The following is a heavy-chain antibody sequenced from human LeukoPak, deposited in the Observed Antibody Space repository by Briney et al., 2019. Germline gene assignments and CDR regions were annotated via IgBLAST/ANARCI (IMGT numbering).Heavy chain of an antibody. D-gene: IGHD1-26*01. Sequence: GGSLRLSCAASGFTFSSYGMHWVRQAPGKGLEWVAVISYDGSNKYYADPVKGRFTISRDNSKNTLYLQMNSLRAEDTAVYYCAKEQWFGRGSYGMDVWGQGTTVTVSS. J-gene: IGHJ6*02. CDR1: GFTFSSYG. CDR3: AKEQWFGRGSYGMDV. CDR2: ISYDGSNK. V-gene: IGHV3-30*18.